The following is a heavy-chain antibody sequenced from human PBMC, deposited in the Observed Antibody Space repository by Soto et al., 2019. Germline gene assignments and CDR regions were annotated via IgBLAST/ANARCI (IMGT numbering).Heavy chain of an antibody. J-gene: IGHJ6*02. V-gene: IGHV3-21*01. CDR2: ISSSSSYI. Sequence: PGGSLRLSCAASGFTFSSYSMNWVRQAPGKGLEWVSSISSSSSYIYYADSVKGRFTISRDNAKNSLYLQMNSLRAEDTAVYYCARDGGYCISTSCYYMDVWGQGTTVTVSS. D-gene: IGHD2-2*03. CDR3: ARDGGYCISTSCYYMDV. CDR1: GFTFSSYS.